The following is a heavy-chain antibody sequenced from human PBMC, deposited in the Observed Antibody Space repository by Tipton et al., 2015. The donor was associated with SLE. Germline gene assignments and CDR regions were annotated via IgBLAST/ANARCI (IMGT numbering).Heavy chain of an antibody. V-gene: IGHV4-59*12. D-gene: IGHD6-19*01. Sequence: TLSLTCTVSADSFTHYHWSWIRQSPGKGLEWIGYVYFDGSTNYNPSLKSRVTISVDTSKNQFSLKLSSVTAADTAVYYCARGLGAYSSGWRYYFYYMDVWGKGTTVTVSS. CDR3: ARGLGAYSSGWRYYFYYMDV. J-gene: IGHJ6*03. CDR2: VYFDGST. CDR1: ADSFTHYH.